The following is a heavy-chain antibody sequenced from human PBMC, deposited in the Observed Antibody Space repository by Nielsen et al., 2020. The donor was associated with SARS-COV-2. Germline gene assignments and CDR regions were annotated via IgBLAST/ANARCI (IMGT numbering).Heavy chain of an antibody. J-gene: IGHJ6*02. D-gene: IGHD3-16*01. CDR2: ISLYTGNT. V-gene: IGHV1-18*01. CDR1: SYSVTTYG. CDR3: ARMMYGMDV. Sequence: ASVKVSCKASSYSVTTYGITWVRQAPGQGLEWMGWISLYTGNTIYAQKFQGRVTMTTDTSTSTTYIELSSLRSEDTAVYYCARMMYGMDVWGQGTTVTVSS.